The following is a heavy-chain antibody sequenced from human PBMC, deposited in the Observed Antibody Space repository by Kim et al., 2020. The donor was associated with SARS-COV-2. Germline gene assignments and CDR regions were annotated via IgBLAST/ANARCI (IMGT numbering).Heavy chain of an antibody. CDR2: IYYSGST. CDR3: ARGLTMIVASPDAFDI. CDR1: GGSISSYY. Sequence: SETLSLTCTVSGGSISSYYWSWIRQPPGKGLEWIGYIYYSGSTNYNPSLKSRVTISVDTSKNQFSLKLSSVTAADTAVYYCARGLTMIVASPDAFDIWGQGTMVTVSS. J-gene: IGHJ3*02. D-gene: IGHD3-22*01. V-gene: IGHV4-59*13.